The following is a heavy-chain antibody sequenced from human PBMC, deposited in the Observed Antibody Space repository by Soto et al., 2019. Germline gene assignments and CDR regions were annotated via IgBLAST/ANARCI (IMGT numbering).Heavy chain of an antibody. J-gene: IGHJ4*02. D-gene: IGHD2-2*01. CDR1: GGSISNYC. Sequence: SETLSLTCTVSGGSISNYCWSWIRQPPGKGLEWIGYIYYSGTTYYNPSLKSRVTISEDTSKNQFSLKLTSVTAADTAVCYCARGYSTIWYRVDYWGQGTLVTVSS. CDR2: IYYSGTT. V-gene: IGHV4-59*01. CDR3: ARGYSTIWYRVDY.